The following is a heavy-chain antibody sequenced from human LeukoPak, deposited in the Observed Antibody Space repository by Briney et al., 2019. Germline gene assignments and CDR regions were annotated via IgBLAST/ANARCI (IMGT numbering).Heavy chain of an antibody. CDR2: INPNSGGT. J-gene: IGHJ4*02. CDR1: GYTFTGYY. Sequence: ASVKVSCKASGYTFTGYYMDWVRQAPGQGLEWMGRINPNSGGTNYAQKFQGRVTMTRDTSISTAYMELSRLRSDDTSVYYCARAPESLLWFGELLALFDYWGQGTLVTVSS. D-gene: IGHD3-10*01. V-gene: IGHV1-2*06. CDR3: ARAPESLLWFGELLALFDY.